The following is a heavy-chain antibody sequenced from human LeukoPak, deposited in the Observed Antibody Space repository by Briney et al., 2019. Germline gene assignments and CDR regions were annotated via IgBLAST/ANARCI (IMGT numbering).Heavy chain of an antibody. CDR1: EFTFSTYS. CDR2: ISSSSSYI. Sequence: PGGSLRLSCAASEFTFSTYSMNWVRQAPGKGLEWVSSISSSSSYIYYADSVKGRFTTSRDNAKNSLYLQMNSLRAEDTAVYYCARGENNYGYYYFDYWGQGTLVTVSS. V-gene: IGHV3-21*01. D-gene: IGHD5-18*01. J-gene: IGHJ4*02. CDR3: ARGENNYGYYYFDY.